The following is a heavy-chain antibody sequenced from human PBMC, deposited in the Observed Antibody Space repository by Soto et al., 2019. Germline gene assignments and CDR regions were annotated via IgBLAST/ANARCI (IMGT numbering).Heavy chain of an antibody. CDR2: IYVTGAV. V-gene: IGHV4-31*03. D-gene: IGHD2-21*01. J-gene: IGHJ5*02. Sequence: SETLSLTCSVSGAALNSGNYYWSWIRQVPGKGLEWIGHIYVTGAVDYNPSLGDRITISQDTSERQFSLNLRLVTAADTAVYYCARLRIATNNYKWFDPWGQGTLVTVSS. CDR3: ARLRIATNNYKWFDP. CDR1: GAALNSGNYY.